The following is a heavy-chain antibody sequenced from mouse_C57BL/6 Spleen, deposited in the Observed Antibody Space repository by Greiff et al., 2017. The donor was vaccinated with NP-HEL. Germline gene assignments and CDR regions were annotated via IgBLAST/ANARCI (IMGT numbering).Heavy chain of an antibody. CDR2: ISYDGSN. CDR3: ARELGPDWYFDV. V-gene: IGHV3-6*01. Sequence: VQLKQSGPGLVKPSQSLSLTCSVTGYSITSGYYWNWIRQFPGNKLEWMGYISYDGSNNYNPSLKNRISITRDTSKNQFFLKLNSVTTEDTATYYCARELGPDWYFDVWGTGTTVTVSS. CDR1: GYSITSGYY. D-gene: IGHD4-1*01. J-gene: IGHJ1*03.